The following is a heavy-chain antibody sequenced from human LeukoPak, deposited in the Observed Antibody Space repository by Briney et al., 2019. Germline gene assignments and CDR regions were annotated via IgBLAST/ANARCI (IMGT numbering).Heavy chain of an antibody. Sequence: ASVKVSCKASGGTFSSYAISWVRQAPGQGLEWMGGIIPIFGTANYAQKFQGRVTITADESTSTAYMELSSPRSEDTAVNYCARVRYTVTTTDVRFDPWGQGTLVTVSS. CDR1: GGTFSSYA. D-gene: IGHD4-17*01. CDR2: IIPIFGTA. CDR3: ARVRYTVTTTDVRFDP. V-gene: IGHV1-69*13. J-gene: IGHJ5*02.